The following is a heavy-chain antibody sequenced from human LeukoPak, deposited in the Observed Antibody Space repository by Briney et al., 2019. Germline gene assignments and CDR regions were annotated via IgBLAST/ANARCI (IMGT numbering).Heavy chain of an antibody. CDR1: GFTFSSYS. Sequence: GGSLRLSCAASGFTFSSYSMNWVRQAPGKGLEWVSSISSSSYIYYADSVKGRFTISRDNAKNSLYLQMNSLRAEDTAVYYCAREFDSSGYPTSFDYWGQGTLVTVSS. D-gene: IGHD3-22*01. CDR3: AREFDSSGYPTSFDY. CDR2: ISSSSYI. V-gene: IGHV3-21*01. J-gene: IGHJ4*02.